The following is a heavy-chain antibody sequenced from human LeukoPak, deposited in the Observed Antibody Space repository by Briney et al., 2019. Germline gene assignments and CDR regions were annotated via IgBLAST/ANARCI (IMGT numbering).Heavy chain of an antibody. Sequence: PGGSLRLSCTASGFTFSNYWMHWVRQVPGNGLVWVSRINNDGSGTTYADSVKGRFTISRDNAKNTLYLQMNSLRVEDTAVYYCTSLYLTDVWGKGTTVTVSS. J-gene: IGHJ6*04. CDR1: GFTFSNYW. D-gene: IGHD2-2*02. CDR2: INNDGSGT. V-gene: IGHV3-74*01. CDR3: TSLYLTDV.